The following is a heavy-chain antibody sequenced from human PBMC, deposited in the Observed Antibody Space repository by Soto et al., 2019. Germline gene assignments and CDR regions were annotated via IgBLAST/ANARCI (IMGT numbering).Heavy chain of an antibody. D-gene: IGHD2-15*01. CDR1: GFTFSSYA. CDR3: ARPHDIVVVVAATPFYY. CDR2: ISYAGSNK. Sequence: QVQLVESGGGVVQPGRSLRLSCAASGFTFSSYAMNWLRQAPGKGLEWVGVISYAGSNKYYADSVKGRFTISRDNSKNKMYLQMNSRRAEDKAVYYCARPHDIVVVVAATPFYYWGQGTLVTVSS. V-gene: IGHV3-30-3*01. J-gene: IGHJ4*02.